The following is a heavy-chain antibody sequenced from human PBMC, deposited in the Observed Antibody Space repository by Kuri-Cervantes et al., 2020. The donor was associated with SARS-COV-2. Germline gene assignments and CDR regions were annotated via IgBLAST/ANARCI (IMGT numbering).Heavy chain of an antibody. Sequence: GSLRLSCAVYGGSFSGYYRSWIRQPPGKGLEWIGEINHSGSTNYNPSLKSRVTISVDTSKNQFSLKLSSVTAADTAVYYCARGSKYSSSWQYFQHWGQGTLVTVSS. D-gene: IGHD6-13*01. CDR1: GGSFSGYY. CDR2: INHSGST. CDR3: ARGSKYSSSWQYFQH. V-gene: IGHV4-34*01. J-gene: IGHJ1*01.